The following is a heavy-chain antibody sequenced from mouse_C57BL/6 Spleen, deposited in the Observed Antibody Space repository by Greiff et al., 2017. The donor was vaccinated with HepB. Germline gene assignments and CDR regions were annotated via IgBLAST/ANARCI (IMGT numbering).Heavy chain of an antibody. D-gene: IGHD1-1*01. CDR1: GYTFTDYE. CDR3: TWITTVEADY. V-gene: IGHV1-15*01. CDR2: IDPETGGT. J-gene: IGHJ2*01. Sequence: QVQLQQSGAELVRPGASVTLSCKASGYTFTDYEMHWVKQTPVHGLEWIGAIDPETGGTAYNQKFKGKAILTADKSSSTAYMELRSLTSEDSAVYYCTWITTVEADYWGQGTTLTVSS.